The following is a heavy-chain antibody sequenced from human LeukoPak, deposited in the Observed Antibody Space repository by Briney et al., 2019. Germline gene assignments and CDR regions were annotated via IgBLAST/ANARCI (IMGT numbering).Heavy chain of an antibody. D-gene: IGHD6-25*01. J-gene: IGHJ6*03. CDR3: ARVEAGYYYMDV. CDR1: GFTFDDYG. V-gene: IGHV3-20*04. CDR2: INWNGGST. Sequence: GGSLRLSCAASGFTFDDYGMSWVRQAPGKGLEWVSGINWNGGSTGYADSVKGRFTISRDDAKNSLYLQMNSLRAEDTAVYYCARVEAGYYYMDVWGKGTTVTVSS.